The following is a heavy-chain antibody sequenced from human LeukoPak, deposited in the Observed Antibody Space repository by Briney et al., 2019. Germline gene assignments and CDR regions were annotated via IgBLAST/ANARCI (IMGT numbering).Heavy chain of an antibody. V-gene: IGHV4-4*02. CDR2: IYHSGST. J-gene: IGHJ5*02. CDR3: ARVRGPYCSSTSCQTRNWFDP. D-gene: IGHD2-2*01. Sequence: SETLSLTCAVSGGSISSSNWWSWVRQPPGKGLEWIGEIYHSGSTNYNPSLKSRVTISVDTSKNQFSLKLSSVTAADTAVYYCARVRGPYCSSTSCQTRNWFDPWGQGTLVTVSS. CDR1: GGSISSSNW.